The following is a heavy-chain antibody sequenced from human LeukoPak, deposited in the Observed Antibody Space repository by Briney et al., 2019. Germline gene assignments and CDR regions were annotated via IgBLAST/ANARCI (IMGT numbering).Heavy chain of an antibody. Sequence: GGSLRLSCAASGFTFSNYVMNWVRQAPGKGLEWVSAISVSGDITYYADSVKGRFTISRDNSKNTLYLQMNSLRVEDTAVYYCAKGPYASGNYYWGNWFDPWGQGTLVTVSS. CDR3: AKGPYASGNYYWGNWFDP. CDR2: ISVSGDIT. J-gene: IGHJ5*02. CDR1: GFTFSNYV. D-gene: IGHD3-10*01. V-gene: IGHV3-23*01.